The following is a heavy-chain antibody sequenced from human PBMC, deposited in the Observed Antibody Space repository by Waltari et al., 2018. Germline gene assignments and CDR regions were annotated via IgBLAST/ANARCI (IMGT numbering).Heavy chain of an antibody. CDR3: ARRIAWYYSSGSYHDY. Sequence: QVQLQQWGAGLFKPSETLPLTCAVYGGSFSTDYWRWIRQPPGKGLGWIGEVNHSGSTNHNPSLKSRVTMSADTSKSQFSRKLRSVTAADTAVYYCARRIAWYYSSGSYHDYWGQGTLVTVSS. J-gene: IGHJ4*02. CDR1: GGSFSTDY. CDR2: VNHSGST. D-gene: IGHD3-10*01. V-gene: IGHV4-34*01.